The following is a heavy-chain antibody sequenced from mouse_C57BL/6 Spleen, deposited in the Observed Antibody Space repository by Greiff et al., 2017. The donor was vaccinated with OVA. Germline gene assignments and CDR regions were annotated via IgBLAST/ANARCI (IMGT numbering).Heavy chain of an antibody. D-gene: IGHD1-1*01. CDR3: ARDTTVVATGAMDY. CDR1: GFTFSSYA. V-gene: IGHV5-4*01. Sequence: EVKLVESGGGLVKPGGSLKLSCAASGFTFSSYAMSWVRQTPEKRLEWVATISDGGSYTDYPDNVKGRFTISRDNAKNNLYLQMSHLKSEDTAMYYCARDTTVVATGAMDYWGQGTSVTVSS. CDR2: ISDGGSYT. J-gene: IGHJ4*01.